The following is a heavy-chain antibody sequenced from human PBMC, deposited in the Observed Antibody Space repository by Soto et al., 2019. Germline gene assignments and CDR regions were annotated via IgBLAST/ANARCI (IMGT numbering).Heavy chain of an antibody. Sequence: SETLSLTCTVSGGSVSSSSYSWGWIRQSPGKGLEWIGTIYSSENTYYNPSLLSRVTISVDTSKNQFSLRLSSVTAADTAAYYCARHNYGSGSTYSVYWGQGTLVTVS. D-gene: IGHD3-10*01. CDR1: GGSVSSSSYS. CDR3: ARHNYGSGSTYSVY. CDR2: IYSSENT. J-gene: IGHJ4*02. V-gene: IGHV4-39*01.